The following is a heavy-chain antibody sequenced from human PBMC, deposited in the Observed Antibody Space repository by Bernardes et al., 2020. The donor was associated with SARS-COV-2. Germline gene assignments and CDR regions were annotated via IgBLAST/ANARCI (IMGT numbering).Heavy chain of an antibody. CDR1: GFTFSDYA. V-gene: IGHV3-49*04. CDR3: SRADY. Sequence: GGSLRLSCTASGFTFSDYAMSWVRQAPGKGLAWVGFIRSKAYGGTTEYAASVKGRFTISRDDSKSIAYLQMNSLKTEDTAVYYCSRADYWGQGTLVTVS. CDR2: IRSKAYGGTT. J-gene: IGHJ4*02.